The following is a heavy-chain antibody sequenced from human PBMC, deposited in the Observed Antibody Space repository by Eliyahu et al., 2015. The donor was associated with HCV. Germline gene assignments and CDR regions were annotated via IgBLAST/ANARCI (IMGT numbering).Heavy chain of an antibody. CDR3: ARDDTTGD. D-gene: IGHD2-8*01. J-gene: IGHJ4*02. Sequence: QVQLVQSGAEVKKPGASVKVSCKTSGYXFTNYYMXWVRQAPGQGLEWMGRIDPNSGATNYAQKFQGRVTMTRDTSIRTAYMELSRLRSDDTAVYYCARDDTTGDWGQGTLVTVSS. V-gene: IGHV1-2*06. CDR1: GYXFTNYY. CDR2: IDPNSGAT.